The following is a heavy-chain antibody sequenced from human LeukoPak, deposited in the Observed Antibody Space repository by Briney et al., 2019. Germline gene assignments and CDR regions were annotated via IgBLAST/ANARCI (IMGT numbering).Heavy chain of an antibody. D-gene: IGHD3-10*01. Sequence: SQTLSLTCAISGDSVSNNSVAWNWIRQSPSRGLEWLGRTYYRSKWYNDYAVSVKSRITTNPDTSKNQFSLQLNSVAPEDTAVYYCAREYYYASGSTIWGQGTMVTVSS. CDR2: TYYRSKWYN. V-gene: IGHV6-1*01. CDR3: AREYYYASGSTI. CDR1: GDSVSNNSVA. J-gene: IGHJ3*02.